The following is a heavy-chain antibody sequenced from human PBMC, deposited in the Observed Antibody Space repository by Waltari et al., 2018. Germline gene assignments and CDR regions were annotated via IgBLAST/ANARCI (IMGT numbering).Heavy chain of an antibody. J-gene: IGHJ4*02. CDR2: YYNSGNT. CDR1: GDSIHNTPYY. V-gene: IGHV4-39*01. Sequence: QLQLQESGPGLVKPSETLSLTCTVSGDSIHNTPYYWGWIRQPPGKGLAWVGSYYNSGNTYYNPSLKSRLTISADTSNNQFSLQITSVTAADAAVYFCATDTPGNYYKQWVHWGRGILVTVSS. D-gene: IGHD3-10*01. CDR3: ATDTPGNYYKQWVH.